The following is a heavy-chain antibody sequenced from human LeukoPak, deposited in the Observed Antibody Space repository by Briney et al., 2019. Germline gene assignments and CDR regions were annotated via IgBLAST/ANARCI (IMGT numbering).Heavy chain of an antibody. Sequence: GGSLRLSCAASGFTFSSYAMHWVRQAPGKGLEYVSAISSNGGSTYYANSVKGRFTISRDNSKNTLYLQMGSLRAEDMAVYYCAREGEDGYNPDYWGQGTLVTVSS. CDR1: GFTFSSYA. V-gene: IGHV3-64*01. CDR2: ISSNGGST. CDR3: AREGEDGYNPDY. J-gene: IGHJ4*02. D-gene: IGHD5-24*01.